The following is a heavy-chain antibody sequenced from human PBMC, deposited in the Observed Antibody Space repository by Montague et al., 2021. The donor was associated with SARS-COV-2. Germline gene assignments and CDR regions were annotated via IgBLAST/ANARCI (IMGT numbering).Heavy chain of an antibody. CDR2: TYYRSKWYN. Sequence: CAISGDSVSSNSATWNWVRQSPSRGLEWLGRTYYRSKWYNDYAVSVRGRVTINPDTSKNQLSLQLNSVTPEDTAIYYCTSGREGNYNVMDVWGQRTTVTVSS. V-gene: IGHV6-1*01. D-gene: IGHD1-1*01. J-gene: IGHJ6*02. CDR1: GDSVSSNSAT. CDR3: TSGREGNYNVMDV.